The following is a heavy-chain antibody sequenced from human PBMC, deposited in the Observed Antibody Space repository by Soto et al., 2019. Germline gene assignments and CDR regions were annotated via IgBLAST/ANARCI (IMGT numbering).Heavy chain of an antibody. CDR3: AKDEGVGGTLGLFDY. CDR2: MSSDGSKI. Sequence: QVQLVESGGGAVQPGESLRLSCVASGFDFTYYAMHWVRQAPGKGLGSVAVMSSDGSKIHHTDSVKGRFTISRDNSKNTLYLQMNRLRNEDTAVYFCAKDEGVGGTLGLFDYWGQGTLVSVSS. CDR1: GFDFTYYA. D-gene: IGHD1-26*01. V-gene: IGHV3-30*18. J-gene: IGHJ4*02.